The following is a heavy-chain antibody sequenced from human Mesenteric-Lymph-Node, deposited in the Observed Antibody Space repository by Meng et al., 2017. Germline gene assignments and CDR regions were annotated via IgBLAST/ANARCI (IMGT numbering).Heavy chain of an antibody. Sequence: GSSLKISCAASGLTVSSNHMTWVRQAPGKGLGWVSLIYRDGSTYYADSVKGRFTISRDNAKNTLYLQMNNVRAEDTAIYYCASLYGGSYWGQGTLVTVSS. D-gene: IGHD1-26*01. J-gene: IGHJ4*02. CDR1: GLTVSSNH. CDR3: ASLYGGSY. CDR2: IYRDGST. V-gene: IGHV3-53*01.